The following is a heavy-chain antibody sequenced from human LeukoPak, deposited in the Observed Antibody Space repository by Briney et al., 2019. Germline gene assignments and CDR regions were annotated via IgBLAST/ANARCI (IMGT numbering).Heavy chain of an antibody. Sequence: ASVKVSCKASGYTFTSYGISWVRQAPGQGLEWMGWISAYNGNTNYAQKLQGRVTMTTDTSTSTAYMELSSLRSEDTAVYYCARGEYYDSSGPFREAGAFDIWGQGTMVTVSS. D-gene: IGHD3-22*01. V-gene: IGHV1-18*01. CDR3: ARGEYYDSSGPFREAGAFDI. CDR2: ISAYNGNT. J-gene: IGHJ3*02. CDR1: GYTFTSYG.